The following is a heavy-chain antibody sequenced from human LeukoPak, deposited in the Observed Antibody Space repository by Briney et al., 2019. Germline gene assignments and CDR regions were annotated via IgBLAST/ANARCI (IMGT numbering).Heavy chain of an antibody. Sequence: PGGSLRLSCVASGFTFSNYAMSWVRQTPGKGLEWVSVISNSGSNTYYADSVKGRFTISRDNSKNTLYLQMNSLRAEDTALYHCAKERSLNGGYSDGYFDHWGQGTLVTFSS. CDR1: GFTFSNYA. V-gene: IGHV3-23*01. J-gene: IGHJ4*02. CDR3: AKERSLNGGYSDGYFDH. CDR2: ISNSGSNT. D-gene: IGHD4-23*01.